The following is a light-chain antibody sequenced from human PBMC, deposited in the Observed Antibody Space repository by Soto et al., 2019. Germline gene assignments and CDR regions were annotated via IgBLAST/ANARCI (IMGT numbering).Light chain of an antibody. CDR3: SSSTSSVTRV. CDR2: EVT. Sequence: QSSLTHPASVSGSPGQSLTISCTGTSSDVGGYDTVSWYQQHPGKAPRLIIYEVTNRPSGVSYRFSASKSGNTASLTISGLQAEDEADYFCSSSTSSVTRVFGTGTKVTVL. V-gene: IGLV2-14*01. CDR1: SSDVGGYDT. J-gene: IGLJ1*01.